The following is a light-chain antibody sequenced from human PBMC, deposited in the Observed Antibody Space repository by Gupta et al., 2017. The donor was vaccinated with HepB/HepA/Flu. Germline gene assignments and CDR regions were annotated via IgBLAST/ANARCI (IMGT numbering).Light chain of an antibody. CDR2: AAS. CDR1: QSISTY. J-gene: IGKJ1*01. V-gene: IGKV1-39*01. CDR3: QQSANIPRT. Sequence: DIQMTQSPSSLSASVGDRVTITCRTSQSISTYLNWYQHKPGKAPDLLIFAASTLRSGVPSRFSGSGSGTDFTLTISRLQPEDFATYCCQQSANIPRTFGQGTQLEIK.